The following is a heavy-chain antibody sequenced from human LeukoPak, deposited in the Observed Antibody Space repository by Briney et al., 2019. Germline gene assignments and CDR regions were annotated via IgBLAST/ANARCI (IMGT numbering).Heavy chain of an antibody. CDR1: GGTFSSYA. J-gene: IGHJ4*02. D-gene: IGHD4-17*01. V-gene: IGHV1-69*04. CDR3: ARHDYGDYFGY. Sequence: GTSVKVSCKASGGTFSSYAISCVRQAPGQGLEWMGRIIPIFGIANYAQKFQGRVTITADKSTSTAYMELSSLRSEDTAVYYCARHDYGDYFGYWGQGTLVTVSS. CDR2: IIPIFGIA.